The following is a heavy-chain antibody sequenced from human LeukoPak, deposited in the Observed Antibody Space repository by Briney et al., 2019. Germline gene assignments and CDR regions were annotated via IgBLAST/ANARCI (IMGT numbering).Heavy chain of an antibody. J-gene: IGHJ4*02. CDR3: ARFAPGNRAGNTIFGVVIIGFDY. D-gene: IGHD3-3*01. Sequence: SETLSLTCAVYGGSFSGYYWSWIRQPPGKGLEWIGEINHSGSTNYNPSLKSRVTISVDTSKNQFSLKLSSVTAADTAVYYCARFAPGNRAGNTIFGVVIIGFDYWGQGTLVTVSS. V-gene: IGHV4-34*01. CDR2: INHSGST. CDR1: GGSFSGYY.